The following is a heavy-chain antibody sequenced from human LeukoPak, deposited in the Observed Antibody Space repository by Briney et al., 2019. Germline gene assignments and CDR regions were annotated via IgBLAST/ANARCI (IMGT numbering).Heavy chain of an antibody. CDR3: ANSDDRRPYGLDV. CDR2: IYSSGDT. CDR1: GDSLNTGSYY. Sequence: SETLSLTCNVSGDSLNTGSYYWSWIRQHPGKGLEYIGYIYSSGDTYYNPSLKSRVSISVDRSKNQFSLKLNSVTAADTAVYYCANSDDRRPYGLDVWGQGTTVTVSS. J-gene: IGHJ6*02. D-gene: IGHD3-22*01. V-gene: IGHV4-31*03.